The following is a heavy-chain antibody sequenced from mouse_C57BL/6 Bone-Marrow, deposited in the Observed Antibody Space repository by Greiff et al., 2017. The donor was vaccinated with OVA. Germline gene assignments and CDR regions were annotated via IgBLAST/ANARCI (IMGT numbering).Heavy chain of an antibody. CDR3: TYYGYGRGYFDV. Sequence: EVQLQQSGAELVRPGASVKLSCTASGFNIKDDYMHWVKQRPEQGLEWIGWIDPENGDTEYASKFQGKATITADTSSNTAYLQLSSLTSEDTAVYYCTYYGYGRGYFDVWGTGTTVTVSS. J-gene: IGHJ1*03. V-gene: IGHV14-4*01. CDR2: IDPENGDT. CDR1: GFNIKDDY. D-gene: IGHD2-2*01.